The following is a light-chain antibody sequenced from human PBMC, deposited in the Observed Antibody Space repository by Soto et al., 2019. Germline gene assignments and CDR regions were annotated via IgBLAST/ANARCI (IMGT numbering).Light chain of an antibody. CDR1: SSVVGSYKF. J-gene: IGLJ1*01. V-gene: IGLV2-14*02. CDR2: EVS. CDR3: SSYTTISTYV. Sequence: QSALTQPASVSGSPGQSITISCTGTSSVVGSYKFVSWYQQHPGKAPKVLIYEVSKRPSGVSNRFSGSKSGNTASLTISGLQAEDEADYYCSSYTTISTYVFGNGTRSPS.